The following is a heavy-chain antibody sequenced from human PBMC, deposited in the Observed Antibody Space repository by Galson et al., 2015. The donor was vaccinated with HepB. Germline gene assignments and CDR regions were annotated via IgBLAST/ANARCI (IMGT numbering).Heavy chain of an antibody. CDR2: IKSTNDGGTT. J-gene: IGHJ1*01. CDR3: TTLVTMIVVMDFQH. Sequence: SLRLSCAASGFTFSNAWMSWVRQAPGKGLEWVGRIKSTNDGGTTDYAAPVKGRFTISRDDSKNTLYLQLNSLRTEDTAMYYCTTLVTMIVVMDFQHWGRGTLVTVSS. V-gene: IGHV3-15*01. CDR1: GFTFSNAW. D-gene: IGHD3-22*01.